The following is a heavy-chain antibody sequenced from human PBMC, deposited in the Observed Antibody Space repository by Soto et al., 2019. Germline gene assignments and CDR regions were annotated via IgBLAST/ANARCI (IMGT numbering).Heavy chain of an antibody. CDR1: GGSISSYY. CDR2: IYYSGST. V-gene: IGHV4-59*01. J-gene: IGHJ5*02. Sequence: PSETLSLTCTVSGGSISSYYWSWIRQPPGKGLEWIGYIYYSGSTNYNPSLKSRGTISVDTSKYQFSLKLSSVNAADTAVYYCARERLSSRWYSMGGWFDPWRQGTLVTVSS. D-gene: IGHD6-13*01. CDR3: ARERLSSRWYSMGGWFDP.